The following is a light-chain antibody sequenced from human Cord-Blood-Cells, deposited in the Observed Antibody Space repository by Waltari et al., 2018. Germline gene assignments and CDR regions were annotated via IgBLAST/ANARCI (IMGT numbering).Light chain of an antibody. CDR1: QSVLYSSNNKNY. J-gene: IGKJ1*01. V-gene: IGKV4-1*01. Sequence: DIVMTQSPDSLTVALGERATIKCKSSQSVLYSSNNKNYLAVYQHTPGQPPKLLIYWASTRESGVPDRFSGSGSGTDFTLTISSLQAEDVAVYYCQQYYSTPTFGQGTKVEIK. CDR3: QQYYSTPT. CDR2: WAS.